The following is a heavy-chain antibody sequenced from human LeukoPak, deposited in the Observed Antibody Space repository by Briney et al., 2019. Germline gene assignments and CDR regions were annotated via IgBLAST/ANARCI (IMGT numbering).Heavy chain of an antibody. V-gene: IGHV3-7*01. D-gene: IGHD3-16*02. CDR1: AFTFSNYA. Sequence: GGSLRLSCAASAFTFSNYAMSWVRQAPGKGLEWVANIKQDGSEKYYVDSVKGRFTISRDNAKNSLYLQMNSLRAEDTAVYYCARDSEGWELSSYYYYYGMDVWGQGTTVTVSS. J-gene: IGHJ6*02. CDR2: IKQDGSEK. CDR3: ARDSEGWELSSYYYYYGMDV.